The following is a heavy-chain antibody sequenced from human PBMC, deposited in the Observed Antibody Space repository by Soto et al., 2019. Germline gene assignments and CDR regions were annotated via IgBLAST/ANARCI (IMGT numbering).Heavy chain of an antibody. CDR2: ISGSGGST. D-gene: IGHD6-13*01. V-gene: IGHV3-23*01. Sequence: GGSLRLSCAASGFTFSSYAMSWVRQAPGKGLEWVSAISGSGGSTYYADSVKGRFTISRDNSKNTLYLQMNSLRAEDTAVYYCAKDQERDIGSSWYGADYWGQGTLVTVSS. CDR3: AKDQERDIGSSWYGADY. CDR1: GFTFSSYA. J-gene: IGHJ4*02.